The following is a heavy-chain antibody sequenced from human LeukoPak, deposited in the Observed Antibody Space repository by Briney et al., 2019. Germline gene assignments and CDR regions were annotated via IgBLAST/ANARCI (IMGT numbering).Heavy chain of an antibody. V-gene: IGHV4-39*07. CDR2: INHSGST. CDR1: GGSISSSSYY. Sequence: SETLSLTCTVSGGSISSSSYYWSWIRQPPGKGLEWIGEINHSGSTNYNPSLKSRVTISVDTSKNQFSLKLSSVTAADTAVYYCARGRDCSGGSCNIDYWGQGTLVTVSS. CDR3: ARGRDCSGGSCNIDY. D-gene: IGHD2-15*01. J-gene: IGHJ4*02.